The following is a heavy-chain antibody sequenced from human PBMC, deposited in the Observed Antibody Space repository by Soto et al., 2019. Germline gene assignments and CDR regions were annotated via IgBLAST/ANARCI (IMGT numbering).Heavy chain of an antibody. CDR2: ISYDGSNK. CDR1: GFTFSSYG. CDR3: AKGYCSSTSCYINY. Sequence: QVQLVESGGGVVQPGRSLRPSCAASGFTFSSYGMHWVGQGPGKGLAWVAVISYDGSNKYYADSVKSRLTISRDNSKNSQYLQTNSLRAEDTAVYYCAKGYCSSTSCYINYWGQGTMVTVSS. J-gene: IGHJ4*02. V-gene: IGHV3-30*18. D-gene: IGHD2-2*02.